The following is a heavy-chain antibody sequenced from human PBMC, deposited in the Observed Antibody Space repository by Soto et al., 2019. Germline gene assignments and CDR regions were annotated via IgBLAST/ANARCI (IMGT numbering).Heavy chain of an antibody. CDR3: ERDQLRQTLLLSDY. Sequence: QVQLGDSGGGVVQPGRSLRLSCVASGCSFSNHDMDWVRQAPGKEPEWVASIGYDGSKRYYADSVKGRFTISRDNSKNTLYLQMNSLRADDTAVYYCERDQLRQTLLLSDYWGQGTLVTVSS. D-gene: IGHD2-15*01. J-gene: IGHJ4*02. V-gene: IGHV3-33*01. CDR1: GCSFSNHD. CDR2: IGYDGSKR.